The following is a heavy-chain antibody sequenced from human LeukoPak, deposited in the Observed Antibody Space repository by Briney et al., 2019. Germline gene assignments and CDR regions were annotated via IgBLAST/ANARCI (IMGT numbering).Heavy chain of an antibody. D-gene: IGHD2-2*01. CDR3: ARGRDIVVVPAAFDY. CDR1: GYTFTGYY. CDR2: INPNSGGT. Sequence: GASVKVSCTASGYTFTGYYMHWVRQAPGQGLEWMGWINPNSGGTNYAQKFQGRVTMTRDTSISTAYMELRRLRSDDTAVYYCARGRDIVVVPAAFDYWGQGTLVTVSS. V-gene: IGHV1-2*02. J-gene: IGHJ4*02.